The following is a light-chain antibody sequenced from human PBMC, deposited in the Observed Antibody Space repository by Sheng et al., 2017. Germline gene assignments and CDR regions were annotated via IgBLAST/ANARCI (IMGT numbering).Light chain of an antibody. J-gene: IGKJ1*01. Sequence: LTQSPSSLSASVGDSVTITCRASQSVRSDDLAWYQQKPGQAPRLLIYAASRRAGGIPDKFSGSGSGTDFTLTITRLEPADFAVYYCQHYGSSPPTWTFGQGTKVEIK. CDR1: QSVRSDD. CDR2: AAS. V-gene: IGKV3-20*01. CDR3: QHYGSSPPTWT.